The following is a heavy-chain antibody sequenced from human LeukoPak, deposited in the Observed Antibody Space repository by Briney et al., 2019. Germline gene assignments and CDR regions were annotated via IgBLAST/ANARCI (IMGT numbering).Heavy chain of an antibody. CDR3: ARWRWQQSEFDL. J-gene: IGHJ4*02. Sequence: GGSLRLSCVASGFSFSSYHMSWVRQAPGKGLGCVAHIFPDGHQESCDASVRGRFTVSRDNAKNSVFLQMNSLRVEDTAIYYCARWRWQQSEFDLWGQGALVTVSS. CDR1: GFSFSSYH. D-gene: IGHD5-24*01. CDR2: IFPDGHQE. V-gene: IGHV3-7*01.